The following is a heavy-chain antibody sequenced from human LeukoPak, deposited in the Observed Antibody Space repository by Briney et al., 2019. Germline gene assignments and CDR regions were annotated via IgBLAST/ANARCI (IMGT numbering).Heavy chain of an antibody. CDR2: INHSGST. CDR1: GGSFSGYY. V-gene: IGHV4-34*01. D-gene: IGHD3-10*01. Sequence: SETLSLTCAVYGGSFSGYYWSWIRQPPGKGLEWIGEINHSGSTNYNPSLKSRVTISVDTSKNQFSLKLSSVTAADTAVYYCARIDYYGSGSYIDYWGQGTLVTVSS. CDR3: ARIDYYGSGSYIDY. J-gene: IGHJ4*02.